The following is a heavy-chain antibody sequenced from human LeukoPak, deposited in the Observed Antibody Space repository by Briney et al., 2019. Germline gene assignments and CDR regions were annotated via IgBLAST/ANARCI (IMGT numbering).Heavy chain of an antibody. CDR2: VFDSGRT. J-gene: IGHJ4*02. CDR1: GGSMTTHH. D-gene: IGHD5-18*01. V-gene: IGHV4-59*11. CDR3: TTIKRGNIFGYFDF. Sequence: SETLSLTCTVPGGSMTTHHWNWIRQTPGKGLEWIGYVFDSGRTKENPSLKSRVTLSADTSKNRLSLRLSSVTAADTAVYYCTTIKRGNIFGYFDFWGQGILVTVSS.